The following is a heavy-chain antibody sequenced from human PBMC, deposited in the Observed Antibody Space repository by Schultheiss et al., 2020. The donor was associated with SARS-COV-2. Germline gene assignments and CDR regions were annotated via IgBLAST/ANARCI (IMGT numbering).Heavy chain of an antibody. V-gene: IGHV4-59*08. D-gene: IGHD6-19*01. CDR3: ARQSIAVAGDWYFDL. CDR2: IYYSGST. Sequence: SETLSLTCTVSGGSISSYYWGWIRQPAGKGLEWIGYIYYSGSTNYNPSLKSRVTISVDTSKNQFSLKLSSVTAADTAVYYCARQSIAVAGDWYFDLWGRGTLVTVSS. CDR1: GGSISSYY. J-gene: IGHJ2*01.